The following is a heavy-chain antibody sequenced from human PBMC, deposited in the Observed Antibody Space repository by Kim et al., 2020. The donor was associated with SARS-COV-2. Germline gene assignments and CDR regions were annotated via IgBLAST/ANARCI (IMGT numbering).Heavy chain of an antibody. D-gene: IGHD6-6*01. CDR2: IYYSGST. CDR1: GGSISSSSYY. Sequence: SETLSLTCTVSGGSISSSSYYWGWIRQPPGKGLEWIGSIYYSGSTYYNPSLKSRVTISVDTSKNQFSLKLSSVTAADTAVYYCARHFPRGSSSFSRSSYWFDPWGQGTLVTVSS. J-gene: IGHJ5*02. V-gene: IGHV4-39*01. CDR3: ARHFPRGSSSFSRSSYWFDP.